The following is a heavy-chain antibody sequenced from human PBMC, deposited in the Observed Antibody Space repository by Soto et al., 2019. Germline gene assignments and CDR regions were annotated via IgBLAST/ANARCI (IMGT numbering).Heavy chain of an antibody. CDR3: ARVAYGGNSFGYCDL. J-gene: IGHJ2*01. Sequence: PSETLSLTCTVSGGSISSGGYYWSWIRQHPGKGLEWIGHIYYSGSTYYNPSLKSRITISVDTSKNQFSLKLSSVTAPDAAVYYCARVAYGGNSFGYCDLWGRGTLVTVSS. V-gene: IGHV4-31*03. CDR2: IYYSGST. D-gene: IGHD4-17*01. CDR1: GGSISSGGYY.